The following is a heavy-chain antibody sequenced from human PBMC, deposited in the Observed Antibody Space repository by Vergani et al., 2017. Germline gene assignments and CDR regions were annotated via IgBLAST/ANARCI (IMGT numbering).Heavy chain of an antibody. CDR2: INPNSGNT. CDR1: GYTFTGYY. V-gene: IGHV1-8*02. J-gene: IGHJ6*02. D-gene: IGHD4-11*01. CDR3: ASTSYRDQIYYYYGMDV. Sequence: QVQLVQSGAEVKKPGASVKVSCKASGYTFTGYYMHWVRQAPGQGLEWMGWINPNSGNTGYAQKFQGRVTMTRNTSISTAYMELSSLRSEDTAVYYCASTSYRDQIYYYYGMDVWGQGTTVTVSS.